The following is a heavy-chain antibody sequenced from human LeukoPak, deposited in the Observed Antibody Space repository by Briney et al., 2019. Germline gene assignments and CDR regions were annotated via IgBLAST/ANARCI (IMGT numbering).Heavy chain of an antibody. Sequence: PGGSLRLSCAASGYTFTSYGISWVRQAPGQGLEWMGWISAYNGNTNYAQKLQGRVTMTRDTSISTAYMELSRLRSDDTAVYYCARPAVGEGSFDYWGQGTLVTVSS. V-gene: IGHV1-18*01. J-gene: IGHJ4*02. D-gene: IGHD3-10*01. CDR3: ARPAVGEGSFDY. CDR2: ISAYNGNT. CDR1: GYTFTSYG.